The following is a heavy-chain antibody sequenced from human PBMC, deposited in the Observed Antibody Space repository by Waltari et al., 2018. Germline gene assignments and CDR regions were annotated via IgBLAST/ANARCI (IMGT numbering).Heavy chain of an antibody. CDR2: MSYNGAT. Sequence: QLQLQESGPGLGKPSETLSLTCIVSGGSITSNRHYWAWIRQPPGQGLEWIGTMSYNGATYSSPSLKSRVTVSRDTSKNHLSLKLGSVTAADTAVYYCATYIGASIGTAAFDVRGQGTMVTVSS. CDR1: GGSITSNRHY. V-gene: IGHV4-39*02. D-gene: IGHD5-12*01. J-gene: IGHJ3*01. CDR3: ATYIGASIGTAAFDV.